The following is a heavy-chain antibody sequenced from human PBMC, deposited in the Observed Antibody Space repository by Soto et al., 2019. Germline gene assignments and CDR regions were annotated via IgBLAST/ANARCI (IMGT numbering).Heavy chain of an antibody. V-gene: IGHV4-34*01. Sequence: PSETLSLTCAFYGGSFSGYYWSWIRQPPGKGLEWIGEINHSGSTNYNPSLKSRVTISVDTSKNQFSLKLSSVTAADTAVYYCARGPLLLWYYFDYWGQGTLVTVSS. J-gene: IGHJ4*02. CDR1: GGSFSGYY. CDR2: INHSGST. CDR3: ARGPLLLWYYFDY. D-gene: IGHD3-10*01.